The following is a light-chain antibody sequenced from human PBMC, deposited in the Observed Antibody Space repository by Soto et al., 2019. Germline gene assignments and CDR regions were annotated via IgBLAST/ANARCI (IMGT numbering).Light chain of an antibody. V-gene: IGLV7-46*01. J-gene: IGLJ3*02. CDR2: DTT. CDR3: LLVYSGKVV. Sequence: QAVVTQEPSLTVSPGGTVTLTCSSNTGAVTSGHFPYWFQQKPGQAPRTLIYDTTIKHSWTPARFSASLLGGRAALTLSGAQPEDEADYYCLLVYSGKVVFGGGTKLTVL. CDR1: TGAVTSGHF.